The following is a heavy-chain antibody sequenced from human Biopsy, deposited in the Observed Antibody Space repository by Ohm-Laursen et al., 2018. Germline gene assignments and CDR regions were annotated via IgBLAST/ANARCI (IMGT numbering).Heavy chain of an antibody. CDR2: INHSGST. V-gene: IGHV4-34*01. D-gene: IGHD5-12*01. CDR1: VGSFSGYY. Sequence: GTLSLTCAVYVGSFSGYYWPWIRQPPGKGLEWIGEINHSGSTNYNPSLKSRVSISVDTSKNQFSLKLNSVTAADTAVYYCARAGTAINGDSLGFDPWGQGTLVTVSS. J-gene: IGHJ5*02. CDR3: ARAGTAINGDSLGFDP.